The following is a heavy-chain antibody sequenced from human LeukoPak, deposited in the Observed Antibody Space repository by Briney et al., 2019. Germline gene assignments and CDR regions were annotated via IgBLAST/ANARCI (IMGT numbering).Heavy chain of an antibody. CDR2: ISSTSSYI. CDR1: GFAFSTYG. V-gene: IGHV3-21*01. Sequence: GGSLRLSCAASGFAFSTYGMNWVRQAPGKGLEWVSSISSTSSYIYYADSLKGRFTISRDNAKNSLYLQMNSLRAEDTAVYYCARDPLKRAFDIWGQGTMVTVSS. CDR3: ARDPLKRAFDI. J-gene: IGHJ3*02.